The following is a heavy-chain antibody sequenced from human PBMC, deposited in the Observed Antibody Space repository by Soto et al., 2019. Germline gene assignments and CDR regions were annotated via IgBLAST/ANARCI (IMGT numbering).Heavy chain of an antibody. CDR1: GYTFSNYY. Sequence: ASVKVSCKASGYTFSNYYMHWVRQAPGQGLEWMGGINPNGDTTYYAQKFLGRLTVTRDTSTSTVYMELSSLRSDDTAAYYCAREGATAAKMFDDWGQGTLVTVSS. V-gene: IGHV1-46*01. D-gene: IGHD2-2*01. J-gene: IGHJ4*02. CDR3: AREGATAAKMFDD. CDR2: INPNGDTT.